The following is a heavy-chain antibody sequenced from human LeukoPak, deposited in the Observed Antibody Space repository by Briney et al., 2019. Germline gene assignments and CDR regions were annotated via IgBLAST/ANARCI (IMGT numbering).Heavy chain of an antibody. D-gene: IGHD3-22*01. Sequence: GASVKVSCKASGYTFTGYYMHWVRQAPGQGLEWMGRIIPILGIVNYAQKFQGRVTITADKSTSTAYMELSSLRSEDTAVYYCARGRLSYYDSSGDYYYYYGMDVWGQGTTVTVSS. CDR1: GYTFTGYY. CDR2: IIPILGIV. CDR3: ARGRLSYYDSSGDYYYYYGMDV. V-gene: IGHV1-69*04. J-gene: IGHJ6*02.